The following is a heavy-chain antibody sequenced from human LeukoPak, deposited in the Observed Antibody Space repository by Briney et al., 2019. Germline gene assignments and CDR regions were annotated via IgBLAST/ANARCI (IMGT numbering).Heavy chain of an antibody. D-gene: IGHD6-19*01. V-gene: IGHV6-1*01. Sequence: SQTLSLTCDISGDSVSSNNAAWNWIRPSPSRGLEWLGRTYYRSKWYKDYAVSVKSRITINSDTSKNQFSLQLNSVTPEDTAVYYCAHTYSSGWYLYYFDYWGQGTLVTVSS. CDR3: AHTYSSGWYLYYFDY. CDR2: TYYRSKWYK. J-gene: IGHJ4*02. CDR1: GDSVSSNNAA.